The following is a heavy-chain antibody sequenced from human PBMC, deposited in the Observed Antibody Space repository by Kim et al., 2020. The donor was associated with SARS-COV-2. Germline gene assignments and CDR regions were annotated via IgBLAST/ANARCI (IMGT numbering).Heavy chain of an antibody. D-gene: IGHD6-19*01. CDR2: IYYSGST. Sequence: SETLSLTCTVSGGSISSSSYYWGWIRQPPGKGLEWIGSIYYSGSTYYNPSLKSRVTISVDTSKNQFSLKLSSVTAADTAVYYCARQGRGRIDGWYFSEYFQHWGQGTLVTVSS. V-gene: IGHV4-39*01. CDR3: ARQGRGRIDGWYFSEYFQH. J-gene: IGHJ1*01. CDR1: GGSISSSSYY.